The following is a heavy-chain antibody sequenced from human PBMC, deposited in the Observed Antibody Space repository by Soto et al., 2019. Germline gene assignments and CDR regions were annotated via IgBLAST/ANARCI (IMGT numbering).Heavy chain of an antibody. CDR1: GGSVSSGSFY. Sequence: SETLSLTCTVSGGSVSSGSFYWSWIRRPPGKGLEWIGYFYVSGSTNYNPSLRSRVTMSVDTSKNQFSLKLSSVTAADTAVYYCAASAPPATNYYYAMDVWGQGTTVTVSS. V-gene: IGHV4-61*01. D-gene: IGHD5-12*01. J-gene: IGHJ6*02. CDR2: FYVSGST. CDR3: AASAPPATNYYYAMDV.